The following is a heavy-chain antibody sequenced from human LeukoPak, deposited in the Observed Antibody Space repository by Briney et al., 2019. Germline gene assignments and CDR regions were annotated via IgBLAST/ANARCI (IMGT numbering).Heavy chain of an antibody. Sequence: SETLSLTCTVSGYSISSGYYWGWIRQPPGKGLEWIGSIYHSGSPYYNPSLKSRVTISVDTYKNQFSLKLSSVTAADTAVYYCARGGSSSWYSGSSYYFDYWGQGTLVTVSS. V-gene: IGHV4-38-2*02. CDR3: ARGGSSSWYSGSSYYFDY. CDR1: GYSISSGYY. J-gene: IGHJ4*02. CDR2: IYHSGSP. D-gene: IGHD6-13*01.